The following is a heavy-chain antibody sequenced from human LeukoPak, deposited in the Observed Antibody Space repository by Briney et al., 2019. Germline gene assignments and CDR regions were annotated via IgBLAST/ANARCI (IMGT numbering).Heavy chain of an antibody. V-gene: IGHV1-2*02. D-gene: IGHD3-10*01. CDR3: ARERILRGNSYYGVDV. CDR1: GYTFTDYY. J-gene: IGHJ6*02. CDR2: INPNSGGT. Sequence: GASVKVSCKASGYTFTDYYMHWVRQAPGQGLEWMGWINPNSGGTNYAQKFQGSVTITRDTSIRTAYMELSRLRSDDTAMYYCARERILRGNSYYGVDVWGQGTTVTVSS.